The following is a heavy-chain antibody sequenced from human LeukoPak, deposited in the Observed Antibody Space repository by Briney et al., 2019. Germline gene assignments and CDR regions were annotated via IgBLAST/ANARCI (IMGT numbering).Heavy chain of an antibody. CDR1: GGSILIYY. Sequence: AETLSLTCTFSGGSILIYYWRWMRQPPGKGLEGVGYNYYSGSTNYNPSLKSRVTISVDTSKHQFSLKLSSVTAAHTAVYYCARVLAAAGIGDYYYGMDVWGQGTTVTVSS. CDR3: ARVLAAAGIGDYYYGMDV. CDR2: NYYSGST. V-gene: IGHV4-59*01. J-gene: IGHJ6*02. D-gene: IGHD6-13*01.